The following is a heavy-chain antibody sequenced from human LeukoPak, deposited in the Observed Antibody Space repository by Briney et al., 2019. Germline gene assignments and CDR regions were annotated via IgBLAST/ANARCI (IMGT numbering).Heavy chain of an antibody. V-gene: IGHV5-51*01. J-gene: IGHJ4*02. CDR2: IYPGDSDT. D-gene: IGHD2-15*01. CDR3: TALDSSGGSCSSTGFDY. CDR1: GYSYSSYW. Sequence: GESLKISCKGSGYSYSSYWIGWVRQMPGKGLEWMGIIYPGDSDTRYSPSFQGQVTISADKSISIAYLQWSSLKASDTAMYYCTALDSSGGSCSSTGFDYWGQGTLVTVSS.